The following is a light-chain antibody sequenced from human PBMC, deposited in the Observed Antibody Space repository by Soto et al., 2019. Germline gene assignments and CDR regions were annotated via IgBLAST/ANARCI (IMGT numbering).Light chain of an antibody. CDR3: QQHNTFPPT. Sequence: DIQLTQSPSSLSASVGDRVTIICRTSQAIRNDLGWYQQKPGKALKRLIFAASILQNGVPSRFSGSGSGTEFTLTISSLQPEDFATYLCQQHNTFPPTFGPGTKVDFK. CDR1: QAIRND. V-gene: IGKV1-17*01. CDR2: AAS. J-gene: IGKJ3*01.